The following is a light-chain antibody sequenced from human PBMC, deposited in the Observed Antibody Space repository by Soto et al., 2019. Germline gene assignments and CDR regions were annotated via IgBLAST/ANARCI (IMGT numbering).Light chain of an antibody. CDR1: QSVSSDY. CDR3: QQYGSAPLT. J-gene: IGKJ4*01. V-gene: IGKV3-20*01. Sequence: IVLTQSPGTLSLSLGERATLSCRASQSVSSDYLAWYQQNPGQAPRLLIYGASSRATGIPDRFNGSGSGTDFSLTISRLEPEDFAVYYCQQYGSAPLTFGGGTKVDIK. CDR2: GAS.